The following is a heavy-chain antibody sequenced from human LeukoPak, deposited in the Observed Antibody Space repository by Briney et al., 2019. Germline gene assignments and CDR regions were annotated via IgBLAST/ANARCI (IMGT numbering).Heavy chain of an antibody. CDR3: AHGAMYQLDY. CDR1: GFTFSSYG. D-gene: IGHD2-2*01. J-gene: IGHJ4*02. V-gene: IGHV3-48*04. CDR2: ISSSGSTI. Sequence: PGGSLRLSCAASGFTFSSYGMSWVRQAPGKGLEWVSYISSSGSTIYYADSVKGRFTISRDNAKNSLYLQMNSLRAEDTAVYYCAHGAMYQLDYWGQGTLVTVSS.